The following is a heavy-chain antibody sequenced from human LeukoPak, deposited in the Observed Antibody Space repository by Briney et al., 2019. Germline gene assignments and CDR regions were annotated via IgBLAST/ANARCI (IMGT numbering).Heavy chain of an antibody. CDR2: ISFDGSNK. D-gene: IGHD1-26*01. J-gene: IGHJ4*02. CDR1: GFTFSSYG. V-gene: IGHV3-30*18. CDR3: AKEGEWELSRAYYFDY. Sequence: LPGGSLRLSCAASGFTFSSYGMHWVRQAPGKGLEWVAVISFDGSNKYYADSVKGRFTISRDNSKNTLYLQMNSLRAEDTAVYYCAKEGEWELSRAYYFDYWGQRTLVTVSS.